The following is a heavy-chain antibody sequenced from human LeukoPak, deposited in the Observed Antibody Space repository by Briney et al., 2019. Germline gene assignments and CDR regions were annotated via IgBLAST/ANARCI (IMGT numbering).Heavy chain of an antibody. CDR3: AKDAITGNYIYGPFEI. CDR1: GFTFSSYG. D-gene: IGHD1-14*01. Sequence: QAGGSLRLSCAASGFTFSSYGMHWVRQAPGKGLEWVAVISYDGKSKYYADSVKGRFTISRDNSKNTLYLQMNSLRAEDTAVYYCAKDAITGNYIYGPFEIWGRGAMVTVS. J-gene: IGHJ3*02. V-gene: IGHV3-30*18. CDR2: ISYDGKSK.